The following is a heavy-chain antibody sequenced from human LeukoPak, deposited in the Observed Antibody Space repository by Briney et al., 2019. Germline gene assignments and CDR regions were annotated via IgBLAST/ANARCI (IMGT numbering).Heavy chain of an antibody. J-gene: IGHJ4*02. CDR1: GFTFNTRW. CDR2: IRPDGNDQ. V-gene: IGHV3-7*01. CDR3: ATDLNWPGG. D-gene: IGHD1-1*01. Sequence: PGGSLRLSCAASGFTFNTRWMTWVRQAPGKGLEWVANIRPDGNDQYYVDSVRGRFIISRDNARTSLYLQMDSLRADDTALYYCATDLNWPGGWGQGTLVTVSS.